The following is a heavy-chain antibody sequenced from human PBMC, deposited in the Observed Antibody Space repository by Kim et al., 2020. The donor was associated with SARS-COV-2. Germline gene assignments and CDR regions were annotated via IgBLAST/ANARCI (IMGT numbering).Heavy chain of an antibody. V-gene: IGHV1-69*13. CDR1: GGTFSSYA. D-gene: IGHD2-2*01. Sequence: SVKVSCKASGGTFSSYAISWVRQAPGQGLEWMGGIIPIFGTANYAQKFQGRVTITADESTSTAYMELSSLRSEDTAVYYCARVRGAGTVVVVPAAMAYYYYGMDVWGQGTTVTVSS. J-gene: IGHJ6*02. CDR2: IIPIFGTA. CDR3: ARVRGAGTVVVVPAAMAYYYYGMDV.